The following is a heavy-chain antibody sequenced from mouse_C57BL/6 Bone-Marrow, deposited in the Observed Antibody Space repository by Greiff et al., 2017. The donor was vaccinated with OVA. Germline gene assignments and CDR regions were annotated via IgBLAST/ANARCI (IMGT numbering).Heavy chain of an antibody. CDR3: ARGGIWIYYDYDERFAD. CDR2: IYPGSGST. V-gene: IGHV1-55*01. D-gene: IGHD2-4*01. Sequence: QVQLQQPGAELVKPGASVKMSCKASGYTFTSYWITWVKQRPGQGLEWIGDIYPGSGSTNYNEKFKSKATLTVDPSSSTAYMQLSSLTSEDSAVYYCARGGIWIYYDYDERFADGGQGTLVTVSA. CDR1: GYTFTSYW. J-gene: IGHJ3*01.